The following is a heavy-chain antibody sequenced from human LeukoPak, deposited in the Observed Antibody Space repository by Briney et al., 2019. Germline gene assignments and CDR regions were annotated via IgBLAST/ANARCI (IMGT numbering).Heavy chain of an antibody. CDR1: GGSFSGYY. V-gene: IGHV4-34*01. CDR3: ARGRSYRPYYYYGMDV. CDR2: INHSGST. D-gene: IGHD1-26*01. Sequence: PSETLSLTCAVYGGSFSGYYWSWIRQPPGKGLEWIGEINHSGSTNYNPSLKSRVTISVDTSKNQFSLKLSSVTAADTAVYYCARGRSYRPYYYYGMDVWGQGTTVTVSS. J-gene: IGHJ6*02.